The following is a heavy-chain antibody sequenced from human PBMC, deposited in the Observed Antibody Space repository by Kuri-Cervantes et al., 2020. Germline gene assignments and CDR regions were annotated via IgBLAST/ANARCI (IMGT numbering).Heavy chain of an antibody. CDR2: ISAYNGNT. J-gene: IGHJ5*02. CDR3: ARDVRWGEGYNWFDP. Sequence: ASVKVSCKASGYTFTSCGISWVRQAPGQGLEWMGWISAYNGNTNYAQKLQGRVTMTTDTSTSTAYMKLSRLRSDDTAVYYCARDVRWGEGYNWFDPWGQGTLVTVSS. V-gene: IGHV1-18*01. D-gene: IGHD3-10*01. CDR1: GYTFTSCG.